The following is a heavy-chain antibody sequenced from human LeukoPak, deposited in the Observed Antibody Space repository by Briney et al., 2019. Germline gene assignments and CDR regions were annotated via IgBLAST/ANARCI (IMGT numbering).Heavy chain of an antibody. CDR2: ISGGADGI. CDR1: GFTFSSYS. J-gene: IGHJ1*01. Sequence: GGSLRLSCAASGFTFSSYSMNWVRQAPGEGLEWVSVISGGADGIYYADSVKGRFTISRDNSKNTLYLQMNSLRVEDTAIYYCTKISPLRIEYFHHWGQGTLVTVSS. D-gene: IGHD5-12*01. CDR3: TKISPLRIEYFHH. V-gene: IGHV3-23*01.